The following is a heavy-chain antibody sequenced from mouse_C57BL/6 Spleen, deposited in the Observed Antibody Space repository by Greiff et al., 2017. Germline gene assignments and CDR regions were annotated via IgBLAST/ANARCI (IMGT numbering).Heavy chain of an antibody. V-gene: IGHV1-42*01. CDR2: INPSTGGT. CDR3: ARSSGYEGY. J-gene: IGHJ2*01. D-gene: IGHD2-2*01. CDR1: GYSFTGYY. Sequence: VQLQQSGPELVKPGASVKISCKASGYSFTGYYMNWVKQSPEKSLEWIGEINPSTGGTTYNQKFKATATLTVDKSSSTAYMQLKSLTSEDSAVYYCARSSGYEGYWGQGTTLTVSS.